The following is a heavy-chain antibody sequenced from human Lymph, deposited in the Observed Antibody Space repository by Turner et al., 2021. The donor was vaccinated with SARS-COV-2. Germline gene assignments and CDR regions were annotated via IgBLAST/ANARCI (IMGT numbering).Heavy chain of an antibody. V-gene: IGHV3-23*01. CDR2: ISGSGGST. Sequence: EVQLLESGGGLVQPGGSLGPSCAAPGFTFSSYGLSWVRQAPGKGLEWVSAISGSGGSTYYADSGKGRFTISRDNSNNTLYLQMNSLRAEDTAVYYCAKGVAGGWLQPNSFDYWGQGTLVTVSS. CDR3: AKGVAGGWLQPNSFDY. CDR1: GFTFSSYG. D-gene: IGHD5-12*01. J-gene: IGHJ4*02.